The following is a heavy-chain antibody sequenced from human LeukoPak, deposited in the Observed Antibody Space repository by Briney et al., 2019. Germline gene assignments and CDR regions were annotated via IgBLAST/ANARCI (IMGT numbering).Heavy chain of an antibody. Sequence: GGSLRLSCAASGFTFSSYAMHWVRQAPGKGLEWVAVISYDGSNKYYADSVKGRFTISRDNSKNTLYLQMNSLRAEDTAVYYCAKDGGSYYLNDAFDIWGQGTMVTVSS. D-gene: IGHD1-26*01. CDR3: AKDGGSYYLNDAFDI. V-gene: IGHV3-30-3*01. CDR1: GFTFSSYA. CDR2: ISYDGSNK. J-gene: IGHJ3*02.